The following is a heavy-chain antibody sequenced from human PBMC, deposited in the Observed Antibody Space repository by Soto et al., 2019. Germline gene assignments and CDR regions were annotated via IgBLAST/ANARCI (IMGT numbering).Heavy chain of an antibody. CDR1: GFSFSDFG. Sequence: QVQLVESGGGVVQPGRSLRLSCAGSGFSFSDFGMHWVRQAPGKGLEWVAVISYDGSNKNFADSVKGRFAISRATSKNMMYLQMNSLRPEDTAVYYCAKWFGELFDGCDVWGQGTVVTVSS. V-gene: IGHV3-30*18. CDR3: AKWFGELFDGCDV. J-gene: IGHJ3*01. D-gene: IGHD3-10*01. CDR2: ISYDGSNK.